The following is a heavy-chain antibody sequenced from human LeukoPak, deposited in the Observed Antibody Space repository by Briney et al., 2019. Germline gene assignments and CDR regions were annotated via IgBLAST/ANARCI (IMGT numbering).Heavy chain of an antibody. Sequence: PSETLSLTCAVSGYSISSAYYWGLIRQPPGKGLEWIGIIYNSGSTYYNPSLKSRVTISIDTYKNEFSLKLSSVTAADTAVYYCAREDHYFDISDYYPNFDYWGQGTLVTVSS. CDR3: AREDHYFDISDYYPNFDY. CDR2: IYNSGST. D-gene: IGHD3-22*01. V-gene: IGHV4-38-2*02. CDR1: GYSISSAYY. J-gene: IGHJ4*02.